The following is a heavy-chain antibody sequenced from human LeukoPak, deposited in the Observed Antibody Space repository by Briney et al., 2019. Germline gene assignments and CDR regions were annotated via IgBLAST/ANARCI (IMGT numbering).Heavy chain of an antibody. V-gene: IGHV4-59*01. Sequence: SETLSLTCTFSGSSFSPAHWSWIRQPPGKGLEWIGVICDNGNTDYNPSLKSRVTISVDTSKSQFSLKLSSLAAADTAVYYCATGRDPYKTGHWGQGTLVTVSS. CDR1: GSSFSPAH. CDR2: ICDNGNT. CDR3: ATGRDPYKTGH. D-gene: IGHD1-1*01. J-gene: IGHJ4*02.